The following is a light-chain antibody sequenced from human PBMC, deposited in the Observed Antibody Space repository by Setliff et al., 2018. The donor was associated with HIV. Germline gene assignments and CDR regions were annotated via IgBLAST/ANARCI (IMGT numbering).Light chain of an antibody. CDR2: STN. V-gene: IGLV8-61*01. CDR1: SGSVYTSYY. CDR3: VLYMGSCCVG. J-gene: IGLJ2*01. Sequence: QTVVTQEPSFSVSPGGTVTLTCGLGSGSVYTSYYPIWYQQTPGQAPRTLIYSTNTRSSGVPDRISGSILGNKAALTITGAQADDESAYYCVLYMGSCCVGVGGVTK.